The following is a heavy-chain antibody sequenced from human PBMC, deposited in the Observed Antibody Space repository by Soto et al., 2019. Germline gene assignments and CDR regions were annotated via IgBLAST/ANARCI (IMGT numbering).Heavy chain of an antibody. CDR1: GGSISSYY. CDR3: ARCITMVRGPLDY. Sequence: SETLSLTCTVSGGSISSYYWSWIRQPPGKGLEWIGYIYYSGSTNYNPSLKSRVTISVDTSKNQFSLKLNSVTAADTAVYYCARCITMVRGPLDYWGQGTLVTVSS. V-gene: IGHV4-59*01. D-gene: IGHD3-10*01. CDR2: IYYSGST. J-gene: IGHJ4*02.